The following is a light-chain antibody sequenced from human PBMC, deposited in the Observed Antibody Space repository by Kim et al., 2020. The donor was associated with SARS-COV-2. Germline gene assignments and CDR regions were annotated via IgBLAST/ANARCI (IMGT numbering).Light chain of an antibody. V-gene: IGLV1-40*01. CDR3: HSYDSLTVSGV. CDR1: SSNIGAGYD. J-gene: IGLJ1*01. CDR2: GNT. Sequence: QRVTISCTGSSSNIGAGYDVHWYQQLPGAAPKLLIYGNTNRPSGVPHRFSGSKSGTSASLAITGLQAEDEADYYCHSYDSLTVSGVFGTGTKVTVL.